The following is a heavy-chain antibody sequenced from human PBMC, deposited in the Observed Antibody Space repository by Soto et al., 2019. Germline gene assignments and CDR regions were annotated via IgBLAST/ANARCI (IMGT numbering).Heavy chain of an antibody. V-gene: IGHV5-10-1*01. J-gene: IGHJ6*02. Sequence: RGESLKICCKGSGYSFTSYWIRWVRQMPGKGLEWMGRIDPSDSYTNYSPSFQGHVTISADKSISTAYLQWSSLKASDTAMYYCARVKFLWLGELTAYYCYYGMDVWGQGTTVTVSS. CDR1: GYSFTSYW. D-gene: IGHD3-10*01. CDR2: IDPSDSYT. CDR3: ARVKFLWLGELTAYYCYYGMDV.